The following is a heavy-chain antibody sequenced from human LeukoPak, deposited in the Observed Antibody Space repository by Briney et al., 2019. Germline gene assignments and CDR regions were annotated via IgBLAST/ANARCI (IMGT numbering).Heavy chain of an antibody. D-gene: IGHD1-1*01. V-gene: IGHV4-59*12. CDR3: ARDPSGGERLEDWFDP. CDR1: GGSISSYY. CDR2: VYYSGSA. J-gene: IGHJ5*02. Sequence: PSETLSLTCTVSGGSISSYYWSWIRQPPGKGREWIGSVYYSGSAYYNTSLKSRVIISVDTSKNQFALKLSSVPAADTAVYYCARDPSGGERLEDWFDPWGQGTLVTVSS.